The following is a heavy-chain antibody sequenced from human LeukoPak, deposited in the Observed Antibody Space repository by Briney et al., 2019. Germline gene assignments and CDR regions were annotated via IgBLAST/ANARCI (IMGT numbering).Heavy chain of an antibody. CDR3: AKAHPLYDFWSGYYDY. CDR2: ISYDGSNK. CDR1: GFTFSSYG. J-gene: IGHJ4*02. Sequence: GGSLRLSCAASGFTFSSYGVHWVRQAPGKGLEWVAVISYDGSNKYYADSVKGRFTISRDNSKNTLYLQMNSLRAEDTAVYYCAKAHPLYDFWSGYYDYWGQGTLVTVSS. D-gene: IGHD3-3*01. V-gene: IGHV3-30*18.